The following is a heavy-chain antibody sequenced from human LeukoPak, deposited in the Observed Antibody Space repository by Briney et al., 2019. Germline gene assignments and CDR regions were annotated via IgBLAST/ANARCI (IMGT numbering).Heavy chain of an antibody. CDR2: INHSGST. Sequence: SGGSLRLSCAASGFTVSSNYMSWIRQPPGKGLEWIGEINHSGSTNYNPSLKSRVTISVDMSKNHFSLKLSSVTAADTAVYYCARHLSYYLHGLYYFDYWGQGTLVTVSS. CDR3: ARHLSYYLHGLYYFDY. CDR1: GFTVSSNY. D-gene: IGHD3-10*02. J-gene: IGHJ4*02. V-gene: IGHV4-34*01.